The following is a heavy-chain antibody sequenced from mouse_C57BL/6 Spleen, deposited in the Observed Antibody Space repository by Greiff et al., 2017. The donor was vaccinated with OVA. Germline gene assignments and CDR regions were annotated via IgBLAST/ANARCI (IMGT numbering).Heavy chain of an antibody. J-gene: IGHJ2*01. Sequence: QVQLKESGPELVKPGASVKISCKASGYAFSSSWMNWVKQRPGKGLEWIGRIYPGDGDTNYNGKFKGKATLTADKSSSTAYMQLSSLTSEDSAVYFCARGLLREHFDYWGQGTTLTVSS. V-gene: IGHV1-82*01. CDR2: IYPGDGDT. CDR1: GYAFSSSW. D-gene: IGHD2-12*01. CDR3: ARGLLREHFDY.